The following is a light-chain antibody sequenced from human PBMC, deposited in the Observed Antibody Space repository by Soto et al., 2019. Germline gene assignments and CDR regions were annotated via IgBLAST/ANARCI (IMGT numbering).Light chain of an antibody. CDR2: GAS. J-gene: IGKJ1*01. CDR3: QQYNNWPPWT. V-gene: IGKV3-15*01. Sequence: EIVMTQSPATLSVSPGERVTLSCRASHSVSSNLAWDQQKVGRAPRLLIYGASTRATGIPARSSGSGSGAECALTVSGLESGGFAVYYCQQYNNWPPWTVGEGTKVEI. CDR1: HSVSSN.